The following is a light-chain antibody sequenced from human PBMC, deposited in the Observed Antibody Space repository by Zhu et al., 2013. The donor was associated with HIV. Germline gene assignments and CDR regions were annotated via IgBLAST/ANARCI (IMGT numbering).Light chain of an antibody. CDR2: GAS. J-gene: IGKJ2*03. CDR1: QSVSSTF. Sequence: EIVLTQSPVTLSLSPGERATLSCRASQSVSSTFLAWYQQKPGQAPRLLIYGASTRATGIPDRFSGSGSGTDFTLTISRLEPEDFAVFYCQQYGGSPQSFGQGTKLEIK. CDR3: QQYGGSPQS. V-gene: IGKV3-20*01.